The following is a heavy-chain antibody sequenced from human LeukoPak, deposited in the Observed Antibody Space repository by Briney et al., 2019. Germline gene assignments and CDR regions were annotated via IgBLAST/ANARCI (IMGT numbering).Heavy chain of an antibody. CDR1: GFTFSSYE. D-gene: IGHD6-19*01. J-gene: IGHJ2*01. Sequence: GSLRLSCAASGFTFSSYEMNWVRQAPGKGLEWVSYISSSGSTIYYADSVKGRFTISRDNAKNSLYLQMNSLRAEDTAVYYCARGGEQWLPPYWYFDLWGRGTLVTVSS. V-gene: IGHV3-48*03. CDR3: ARGGEQWLPPYWYFDL. CDR2: ISSSGSTI.